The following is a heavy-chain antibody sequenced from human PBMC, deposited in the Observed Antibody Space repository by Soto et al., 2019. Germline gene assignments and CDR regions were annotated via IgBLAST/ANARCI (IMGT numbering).Heavy chain of an antibody. Sequence: EVQLVESGGGLVQPGGSLRLSCAAAGFTFSTNDMHWVRQGPGKGLEWVSGSGRVGDTYYAGSVKGRFIVSREDAKNSLYLQMNSLRAEDTAVYYCASGLLGYCSGGSCYAFDYWGQGTLVTVSS. CDR3: ASGLLGYCSGGSCYAFDY. J-gene: IGHJ4*02. V-gene: IGHV3-13*01. CDR2: SGRVGDT. CDR1: GFTFSTND. D-gene: IGHD2-15*01.